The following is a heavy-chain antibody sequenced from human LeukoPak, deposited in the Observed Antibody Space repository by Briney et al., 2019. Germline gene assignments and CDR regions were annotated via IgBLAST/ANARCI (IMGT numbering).Heavy chain of an antibody. Sequence: SETLSLTCTVSGGSISSYYWSWIRQPAGKGLEWIGRIYTSGRTNYNPSLKSRVTMSVDTSKNQFSLKLSSVTAADTAVYYCARTRYSSGWSYYFDYWGQGTLVTVSS. D-gene: IGHD6-19*01. CDR2: IYTSGRT. J-gene: IGHJ4*02. CDR1: GGSISSYY. CDR3: ARTRYSSGWSYYFDY. V-gene: IGHV4-4*07.